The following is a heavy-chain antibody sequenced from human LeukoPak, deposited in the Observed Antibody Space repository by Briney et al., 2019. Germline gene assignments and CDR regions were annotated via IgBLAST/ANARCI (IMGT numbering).Heavy chain of an antibody. D-gene: IGHD1-26*01. Sequence: PGGSLRLSCVASGFTFSDYAMSWVRQAPGKGLEWVAVISYDGSNKYYADSVKGRFTISRDNSKNTLYLQMNSLRAEDTAVYYCARDRVGATDYFDYWGQGTLVTVSS. CDR2: ISYDGSNK. V-gene: IGHV3-30-3*01. CDR3: ARDRVGATDYFDY. J-gene: IGHJ4*02. CDR1: GFTFSDYA.